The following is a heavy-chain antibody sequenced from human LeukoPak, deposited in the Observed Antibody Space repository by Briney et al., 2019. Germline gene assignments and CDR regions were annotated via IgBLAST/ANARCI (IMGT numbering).Heavy chain of an antibody. CDR1: GSIFTSYW. J-gene: IGHJ6*03. CDR2: IYPGDSHT. Sequence: AGASLQISCEGSGSIFTSYWIGWVRQLPGKGLEWMGIIYPGDSHTRYSPSFQGQVTISADKSISTAYLQWSSLKASDTAMYYCARVGAKEIIAARGAYYYYMDVWGKGTTVTVSS. V-gene: IGHV5-51*01. D-gene: IGHD6-6*01. CDR3: ARVGAKEIIAARGAYYYYMDV.